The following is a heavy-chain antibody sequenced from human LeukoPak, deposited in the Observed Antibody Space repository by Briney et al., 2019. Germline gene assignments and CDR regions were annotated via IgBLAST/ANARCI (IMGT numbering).Heavy chain of an antibody. V-gene: IGHV3-48*04. CDR2: IGTSSTTI. CDR3: ARVSGNPDY. J-gene: IGHJ4*02. CDR1: GFTFSSYT. D-gene: IGHD4-23*01. Sequence: GGSLRLSCAASGFTFSSYTMNWVRQPPGKGLEWVSNIGTSSTTIYYADSVKGRFTISRDNAKNSLYLQMNSLGAEDTAVYYCARVSGNPDYWGQGTLVTVSS.